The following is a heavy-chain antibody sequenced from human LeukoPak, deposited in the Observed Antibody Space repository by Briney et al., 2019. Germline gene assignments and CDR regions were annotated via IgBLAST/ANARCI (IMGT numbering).Heavy chain of an antibody. CDR2: IYTSGST. CDR1: GGSISSYY. J-gene: IGHJ4*02. Sequence: SETLSLTCTVSGGSISSYYWSWIRQPPGKGLEWIGRIYTSGSTNYNPSLKSRVTISVDTSKNQFSLKLSSVTAADTAVYYCARGKVRGVIPDYWGQGTLVTVSS. V-gene: IGHV4-4*08. CDR3: ARGKVRGVIPDY. D-gene: IGHD3-10*01.